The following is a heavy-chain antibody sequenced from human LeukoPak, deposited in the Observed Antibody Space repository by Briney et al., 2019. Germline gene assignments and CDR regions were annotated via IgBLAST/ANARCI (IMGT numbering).Heavy chain of an antibody. CDR1: GGSISSGDYY. Sequence: PSETLSLTCTVSGGSISSGDYYWSWIRQPPGKGLEWIGYIYYSGSTYYNPSLKSRATISVDTSKNQFSLKLSSGTAADTAVYYCARIDSGSYPGGYWGQGTLVTVSS. J-gene: IGHJ4*02. D-gene: IGHD1-26*01. V-gene: IGHV4-30-4*01. CDR2: IYYSGST. CDR3: ARIDSGSYPGGY.